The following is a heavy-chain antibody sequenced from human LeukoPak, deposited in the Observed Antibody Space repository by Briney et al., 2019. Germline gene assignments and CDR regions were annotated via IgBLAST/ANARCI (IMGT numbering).Heavy chain of an antibody. D-gene: IGHD3-16*01. CDR3: ARFPFWGDLDVYFDY. CDR1: GYSFTSYW. J-gene: IGHJ4*02. CDR2: IYPGDSDT. Sequence: GESLKISCKGSGYSFTSYWIGWVRQMPGKGLEWMGIIYPGDSDTRYSPSFQGQVTISADKSISTAYLQWSSLKASDTAMYYCARFPFWGDLDVYFDYWGQGTLVTVSS. V-gene: IGHV5-51*01.